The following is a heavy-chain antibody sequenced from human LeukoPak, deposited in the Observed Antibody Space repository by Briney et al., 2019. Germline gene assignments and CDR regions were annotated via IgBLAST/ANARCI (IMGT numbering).Heavy chain of an antibody. CDR3: AREWHSTSSPHFDY. Sequence: PGGSLRLSCAASGFTFSSYSMNWVRQAPGKGLVWVSRINSDGSITSYADSVKGRFTISRDNARNTLYLQMNSLRAEDTAVYYCAREWHSTSSPHFDYWGQGTLVTVSS. J-gene: IGHJ4*02. CDR1: GFTFSSYS. CDR2: INSDGSIT. V-gene: IGHV3-74*01. D-gene: IGHD6-6*01.